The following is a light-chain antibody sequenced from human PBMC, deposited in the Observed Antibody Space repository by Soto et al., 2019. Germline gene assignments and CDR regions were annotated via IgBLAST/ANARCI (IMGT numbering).Light chain of an antibody. CDR3: CSYTTSNTRQIV. CDR1: SSNIGANYD. CDR2: GNS. J-gene: IGLJ1*01. Sequence: QSVLTQPPSVSGAPGQRVTISCTGSSSNIGANYDVHWYQHLPGTAPKLLIYGNSNRPSGVPNRFSGSKSGNTASLTISGLQAEYEADYYCCSYTTSNTRQIVFGTGTKVTVL. V-gene: IGLV1-40*01.